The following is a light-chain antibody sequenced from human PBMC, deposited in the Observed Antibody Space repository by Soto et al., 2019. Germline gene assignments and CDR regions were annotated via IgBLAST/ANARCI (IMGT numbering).Light chain of an antibody. CDR2: GAS. CDR3: LQKYFYPFT. J-gene: IGKJ3*01. Sequence: DVRMTQSPSSLSASVGDTITITCRASRTINTYLNWFQQKPGEPPRLLIYGASTLHDGVPSRFSGSGSGADFTLTISGLQPEDFATYYCLQKYFYPFTFGPGTKVDIK. V-gene: IGKV1-39*01. CDR1: RTINTY.